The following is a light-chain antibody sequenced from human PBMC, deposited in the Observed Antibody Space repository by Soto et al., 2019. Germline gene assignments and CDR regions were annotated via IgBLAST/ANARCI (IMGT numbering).Light chain of an antibody. Sequence: MMMTQSPATLSVSPGERVTLSRRTSHSVNSHVAWYQQKPGQAPRLLLYGASTRATGIPVRFSGSGFGTDFTLTISDVQPEDFAVYYCHQRQSWPRTFGQGTKVDIK. CDR3: HQRQSWPRT. CDR1: HSVNSH. CDR2: GAS. J-gene: IGKJ1*01. V-gene: IGKV3-15*01.